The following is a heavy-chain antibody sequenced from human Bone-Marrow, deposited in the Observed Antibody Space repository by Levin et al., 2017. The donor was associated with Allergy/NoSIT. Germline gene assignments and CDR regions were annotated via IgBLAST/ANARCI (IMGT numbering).Heavy chain of an antibody. J-gene: IGHJ4*02. V-gene: IGHV1-2*02. CDR1: GYTFTGYY. D-gene: IGHD3-16*01. CDR2: INPNSGGT. CDR3: ARDRDMITFGGVPLAYYFDY. Sequence: GESLKISCKASGYTFTGYYMYWVRQAPGQGLEWMGWINPNSGGTNYAQKFQGRVTMTRDTSISTAYMELSRLRSDDTAVYYCARDRDMITFGGVPLAYYFDYWGQGTLVTVSS.